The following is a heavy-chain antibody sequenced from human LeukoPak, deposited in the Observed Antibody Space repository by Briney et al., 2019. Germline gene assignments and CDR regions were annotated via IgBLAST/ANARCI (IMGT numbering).Heavy chain of an antibody. D-gene: IGHD6-19*01. CDR2: IYTSGST. Sequence: SETLSLTCTVSGGPISSGSYYWSWIRQPAGKRLEWIGRIYTSGSTNYNPSLKSRVTISVDTSKNQFSLKLSSVTAADTPVYYCARDRGGSSGSYGFDYWGQGTLVTVSS. J-gene: IGHJ4*02. V-gene: IGHV4-61*02. CDR1: GGPISSGSYY. CDR3: ARDRGGSSGSYGFDY.